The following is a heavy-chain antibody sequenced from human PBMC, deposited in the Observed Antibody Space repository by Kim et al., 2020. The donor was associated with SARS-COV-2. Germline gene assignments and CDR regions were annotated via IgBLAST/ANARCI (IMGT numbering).Heavy chain of an antibody. CDR3: ARDPNRGSYFYYFDY. Sequence: SETLSLTCTVSGGSISSSSYYWGWIRQPPGKGLEWIGSIYYSGSTYYNPSLKSRVTISVDTSKNQFSLKLSSVTAADTAVYYCARDPNRGSYFYYFDYWG. CDR1: GGSISSSSYY. CDR2: IYYSGST. D-gene: IGHD1-26*01. J-gene: IGHJ4*01. V-gene: IGHV4-39*07.